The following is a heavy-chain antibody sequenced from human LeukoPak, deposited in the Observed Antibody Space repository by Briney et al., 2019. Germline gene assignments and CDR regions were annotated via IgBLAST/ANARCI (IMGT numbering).Heavy chain of an antibody. CDR1: GYTFISYG. J-gene: IGHJ6*01. CDR2: ISDYKVNT. CDR3: SRNRQRKEAAAGTPYYYYYYGMDV. Sequence: GASVKVSFKASGYTFISYGISGVRQAPGQGLEWMGCISDYKVNTNYAQKLQGRATMTTDTPTTTAYMELTSLRAEDTTVYYFSRNRQRKEAAAGTPYYYYYYGMDVWGEGAT. V-gene: IGHV1-18*01. D-gene: IGHD6-13*01.